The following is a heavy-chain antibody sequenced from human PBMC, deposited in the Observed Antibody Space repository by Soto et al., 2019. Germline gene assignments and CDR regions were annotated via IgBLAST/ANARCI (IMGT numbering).Heavy chain of an antibody. CDR1: GFTFSSYA. Sequence: GGSLRLSCAASGFTFSSYAMSWVRQAPGKGLEWVSAISGSGGSTYYADSVKGRFTISRDNSKNTLYLQMNSLRAEDTAVYYCAKEALYSSSWDNYYYYGMDVWGQGTTVTVSS. CDR2: ISGSGGST. J-gene: IGHJ6*02. CDR3: AKEALYSSSWDNYYYYGMDV. V-gene: IGHV3-23*01. D-gene: IGHD6-13*01.